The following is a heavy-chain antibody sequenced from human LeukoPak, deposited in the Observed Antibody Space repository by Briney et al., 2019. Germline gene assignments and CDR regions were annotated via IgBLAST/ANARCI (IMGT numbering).Heavy chain of an antibody. Sequence: SQTLPLTCAISGDSVSSNSAAWNWIRQSPSRGLEWLGRTYYRSKWYNDYAVSVKSRITINPDTSKNQFSLQLNSVTPEDTAVYYCARESGGVATSYYYYYGMDVWGQGTTVTVSS. CDR3: ARESGGVATSYYYYYGMDV. CDR2: TYYRSKWYN. J-gene: IGHJ6*02. CDR1: GDSVSSNSAA. D-gene: IGHD5-12*01. V-gene: IGHV6-1*01.